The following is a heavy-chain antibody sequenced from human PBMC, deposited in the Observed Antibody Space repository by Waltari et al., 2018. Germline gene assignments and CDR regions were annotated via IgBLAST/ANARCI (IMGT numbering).Heavy chain of an antibody. D-gene: IGHD5-12*01. J-gene: IGHJ4*02. Sequence: VQLQESGPGLVKPSETLSLTCAVSGYSISSGYYWGWLRQPPGKGLEWIGSIYHSGSTYYNPSLKSRVTISVDTSKNQFSLKLSSVTAADTAVYYCARLIGSGYDHDYWGQGTLVTVSS. V-gene: IGHV4-38-2*01. CDR1: GYSISSGYY. CDR3: ARLIGSGYDHDY. CDR2: IYHSGST.